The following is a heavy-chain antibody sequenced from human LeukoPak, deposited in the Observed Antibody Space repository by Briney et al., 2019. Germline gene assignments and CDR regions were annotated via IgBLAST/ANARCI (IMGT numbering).Heavy chain of an antibody. CDR2: ISTSGST. Sequence: SETLSLTCAVYGGSFSGYYWSWIRQPAGKGLEWIGRISTSGSTNYNPSLKSRVTMSVDTSKNQFSLMLSSVTAADTAMYYCTRDSSGYDWFYDYWGQGTLVTVSS. V-gene: IGHV4-4*07. J-gene: IGHJ4*02. CDR1: GGSFSGYY. CDR3: TRDSSGYDWFYDY. D-gene: IGHD5-12*01.